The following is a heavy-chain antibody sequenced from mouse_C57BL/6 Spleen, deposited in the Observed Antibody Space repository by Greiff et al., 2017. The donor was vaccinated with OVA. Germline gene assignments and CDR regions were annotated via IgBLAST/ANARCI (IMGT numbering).Heavy chain of an antibody. CDR3: ARGGLLREVY. V-gene: IGHV3-6*01. CDR1: GYSITSGYY. J-gene: IGHJ2*01. CDR2: ISYDGSN. Sequence: EVQLQQSGPGLVKPSQSLSLTCSVTGYSITSGYYWNWIRQFPGNQLEWMGYISYDGSNNYNPSLKNRISITRDTSKNQFFLKLNSVTTEDTATYCCARGGLLREVYWGQGTTLTVSS. D-gene: IGHD2-3*01.